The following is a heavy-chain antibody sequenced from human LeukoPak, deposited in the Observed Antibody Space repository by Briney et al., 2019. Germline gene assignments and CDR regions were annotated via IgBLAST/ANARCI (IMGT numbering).Heavy chain of an antibody. CDR1: GFTFSSYS. Sequence: GGSLRLSCAASGFTFSSYSMDWVRQAPGKGVEGVSYISSSSSTIYYADSVKGRFTISRDNAKTSLYLQMNSLRAEDTAVYYCARDHHRRLYDSQARDTFDIWGQGTMVTVSS. D-gene: IGHD3-22*01. CDR2: ISSSSSTI. CDR3: ARDHHRRLYDSQARDTFDI. J-gene: IGHJ3*02. V-gene: IGHV3-48*01.